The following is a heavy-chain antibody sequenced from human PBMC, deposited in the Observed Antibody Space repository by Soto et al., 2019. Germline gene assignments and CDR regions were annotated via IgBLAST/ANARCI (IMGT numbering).Heavy chain of an antibody. D-gene: IGHD3-3*01. J-gene: IGHJ4*01. Sequence: PSETLSLTCTVSGGSIRSYYWSWIRQPQGKGLEWIGYIYYSGSTDYNPALKSRVTISVDTSKNQFSLKLSSVTAADTAVYYFSNDHSSGPPQHLGQGTLVTVSS. CDR1: GGSIRSYY. V-gene: IGHV4-59*01. CDR2: IYYSGST. CDR3: SNDHSSGPPQH.